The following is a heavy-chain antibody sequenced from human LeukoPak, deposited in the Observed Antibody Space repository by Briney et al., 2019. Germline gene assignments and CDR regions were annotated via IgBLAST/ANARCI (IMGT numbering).Heavy chain of an antibody. J-gene: IGHJ4*02. CDR3: ARVIPDSSGYYTWYFDY. Sequence: ASVKVSCKASGYTFTSYGISWVRQAPGQGLEWMGWISAYNGNTNYAQKLQGRVTMTTDTSTSTAYMELRSLRSDDTAVYYCARVIPDSSGYYTWYFDYWGQGTLVTVSS. V-gene: IGHV1-18*01. D-gene: IGHD3-22*01. CDR1: GYTFTSYG. CDR2: ISAYNGNT.